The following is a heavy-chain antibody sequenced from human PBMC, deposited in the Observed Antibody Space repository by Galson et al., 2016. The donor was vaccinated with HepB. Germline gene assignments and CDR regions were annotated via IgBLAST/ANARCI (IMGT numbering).Heavy chain of an antibody. Sequence: SLRLSCAASGFTFSSYAMDWVRQAPRKGLEWVSAISSSSNSMYYADSVKGRFTISRDNAKNSLYLQMNSLRDEDTAVYYCVKGAGTIDYWGQGTLVTVSS. CDR1: GFTFSSYA. CDR3: VKGAGTIDY. V-gene: IGHV3-48*02. J-gene: IGHJ4*02. D-gene: IGHD6-19*01. CDR2: ISSSSNSM.